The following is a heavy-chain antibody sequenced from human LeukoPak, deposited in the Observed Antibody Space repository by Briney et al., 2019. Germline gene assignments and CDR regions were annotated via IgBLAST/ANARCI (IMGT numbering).Heavy chain of an antibody. V-gene: IGHV1-2*06. CDR3: ARDRVFGELNYYYMDV. J-gene: IGHJ6*03. CDR1: GYTFTGYY. CDR2: INPNSGGT. Sequence: ASVKVSCKASGYTFTGYYMHWVRHAPGQGLEWMGRINPNSGGTNYAQKFQGRVTMTRDTSISTAYMELSRLRSDDTAVYYCARDRVFGELNYYYMDVWGKGTTVTVSS. D-gene: IGHD3-10*02.